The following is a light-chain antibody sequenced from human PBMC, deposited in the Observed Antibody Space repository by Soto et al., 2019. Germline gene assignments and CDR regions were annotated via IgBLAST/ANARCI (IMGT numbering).Light chain of an antibody. J-gene: IGKJ5*01. CDR1: QSVSSY. V-gene: IGKV3-11*01. CDR3: HQRSN. CDR2: DAY. Sequence: EIVLTLSPATLSLSPGERATLSCRASQSVSSYLAWYQQTPGQAPRLLIYDAYNMATGIPARFCGSGSATDFTLTIRGLEPAYFSLYYCHQRSNFGQGTRLEIK.